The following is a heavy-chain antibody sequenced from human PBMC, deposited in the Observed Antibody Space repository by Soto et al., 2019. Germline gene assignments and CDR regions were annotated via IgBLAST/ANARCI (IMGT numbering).Heavy chain of an antibody. CDR2: ISYDGSNK. Sequence: QVQLVESGGGVVQPGRSLRLSCAASVFTFSSYAMHWVRQAPGKGLEWVAVISYDGSNKYYADSVKGRFTISRDNSKNTLYLQMNSLRAEDTAVYYCARDPLERWLQSQAFDIWGQGTIVTVSS. V-gene: IGHV3-30-3*01. J-gene: IGHJ3*02. D-gene: IGHD5-12*01. CDR1: VFTFSSYA. CDR3: ARDPLERWLQSQAFDI.